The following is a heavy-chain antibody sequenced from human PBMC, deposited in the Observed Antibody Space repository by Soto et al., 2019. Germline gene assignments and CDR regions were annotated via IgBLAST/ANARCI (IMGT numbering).Heavy chain of an antibody. V-gene: IGHV3-66*01. CDR1: GFTVSSNY. D-gene: IGHD2-2*01. CDR3: AREPDNIVVVPAAMV. J-gene: IGHJ4*02. CDR2: IYSGGST. Sequence: GGSLRLSCAASGFTVSSNYMSWVRQAPGKGLEWVSVIYSGGSTYYADSVKGRFTISRDNSKNTLYLQMNSLRAEDTAVYYCAREPDNIVVVPAAMVWGQGTLVTVSS.